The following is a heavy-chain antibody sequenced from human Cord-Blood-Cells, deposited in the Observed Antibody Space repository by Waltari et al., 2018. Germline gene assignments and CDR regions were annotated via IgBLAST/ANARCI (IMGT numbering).Heavy chain of an antibody. D-gene: IGHD6-6*01. J-gene: IGHJ4*02. Sequence: QVQLVESGGGVVQPGRSLSLSCAASGFTFSRHDLPWVRQAPGKGLEWVAVISYDGSNKYYADAVKGRFTISRDNSKNTLYLQMNSLRAEDTAVYYCARGGYIAASPDYWGQGTLVTVSS. CDR1: GFTFSRHD. CDR2: ISYDGSNK. V-gene: IGHV3-30*04. CDR3: ARGGYIAASPDY.